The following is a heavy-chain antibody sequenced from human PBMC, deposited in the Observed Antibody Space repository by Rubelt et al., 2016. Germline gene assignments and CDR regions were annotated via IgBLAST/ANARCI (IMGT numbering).Heavy chain of an antibody. J-gene: IGHJ4*02. CDR1: GYTFTSYG. Sequence: QVQLVQSGAEVKKPGASVKVSCKASGYTFTSYGISWVRQAPGQGLEWMGWISAYNGNTNLSQELLGRVTMTTDTSTSTAYMELRSLRSDDTAVYYCARDIAAAGPFDYWGQGTLVTVSS. V-gene: IGHV1-18*01. CDR3: ARDIAAAGPFDY. D-gene: IGHD6-13*01. CDR2: ISAYNGNT.